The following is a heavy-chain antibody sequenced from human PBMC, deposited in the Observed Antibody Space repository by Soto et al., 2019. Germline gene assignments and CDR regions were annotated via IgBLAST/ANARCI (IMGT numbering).Heavy chain of an antibody. CDR3: ARGYCSGGRCYYLDY. CDR1: GDTFTSYY. Sequence: GASVKVSCKASGDTFTSYYMHWVRQAPGQGLEWMGIINPSGGSTSYAQKFQGRVTMTRDTSTSTVYMELSSLRSEDTAVYYCARGYCSGGRCYYLDYWGQGTLVTVSS. CDR2: INPSGGST. V-gene: IGHV1-46*03. J-gene: IGHJ4*02. D-gene: IGHD2-15*01.